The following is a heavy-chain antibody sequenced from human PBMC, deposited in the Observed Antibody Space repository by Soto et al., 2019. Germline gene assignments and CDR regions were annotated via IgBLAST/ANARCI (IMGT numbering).Heavy chain of an antibody. CDR2: IKEDGSEK. Sequence: EVQLVESGGGVVQPGGSLRVSCVDSGFTFSRNWMSWVRQAPGKGLEWVAKIKEDGSEKYYADSVKGRFTISRDNAKSSLYLQMNSLRAEDTAVYYCARDFIYYGDHYSLAMDVWGQGTTVTVSS. V-gene: IGHV3-7*01. D-gene: IGHD4-17*01. J-gene: IGHJ6*02. CDR3: ARDFIYYGDHYSLAMDV. CDR1: GFTFSRNW.